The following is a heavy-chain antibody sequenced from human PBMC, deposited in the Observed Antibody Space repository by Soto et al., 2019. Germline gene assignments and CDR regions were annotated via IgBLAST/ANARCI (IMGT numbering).Heavy chain of an antibody. D-gene: IGHD1-20*01. J-gene: IGHJ4*02. CDR2: VNPKNGGT. CDR3: GRAPWITGSYSFEY. V-gene: IGHV1-2*02. Sequence: QVQLVQSGAEVKKPGASVTVSCKASGYTFTDHYFYWVRQAPGQGLEWMGWVNPKNGGTKYAQKFQGRVTMTTDTSHHPAQMEVRKPNSDDPARYFWGRAPWITGSYSFEYRGQGTLVTVSS. CDR1: GYTFTDHY.